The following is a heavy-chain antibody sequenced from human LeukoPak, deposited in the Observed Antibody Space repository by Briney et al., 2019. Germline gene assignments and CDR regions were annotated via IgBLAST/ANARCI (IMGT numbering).Heavy chain of an antibody. CDR1: GGSFSGYH. J-gene: IGHJ3*02. Sequence: SETLSLTCAVYGGSFSGYHWSWIRQPPGKGLEWIGEINHSGSTNYNPSLKSRVTISVDTSKNQFSLKLSSVTAADTAVYYCARAGEIAAAGFDIWGQGTMVTVSS. CDR2: INHSGST. D-gene: IGHD6-13*01. V-gene: IGHV4-34*01. CDR3: ARAGEIAAAGFDI.